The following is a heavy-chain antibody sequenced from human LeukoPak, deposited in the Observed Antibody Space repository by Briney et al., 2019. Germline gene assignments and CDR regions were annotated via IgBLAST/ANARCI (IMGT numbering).Heavy chain of an antibody. CDR2: ISAYNGNT. J-gene: IGHJ4*02. D-gene: IGHD2-2*01. Sequence: ASVKVSCKASGYTFTSYGISWVRQAPGQGLEWMGWISAYNGNTNHAQKLQGRVTMTTDTSTSTAYMELRSLRSDDTAVYYCARDAIVYCSSTSCYADYWGQGTLVTVSS. CDR3: ARDAIVYCSSTSCYADY. CDR1: GYTFTSYG. V-gene: IGHV1-18*01.